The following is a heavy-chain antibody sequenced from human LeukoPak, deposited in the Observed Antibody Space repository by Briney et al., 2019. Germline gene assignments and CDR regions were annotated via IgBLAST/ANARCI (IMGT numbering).Heavy chain of an antibody. CDR3: ARARGNAFDI. CDR2: IDTDGSTT. CDR1: RFTFSNYW. D-gene: IGHD3-10*01. Sequence: GGSLRLSCAASRFTFSNYWMHWVRQAPGKGLVWVSRIDTDGSTTRYADSVKGRFTISRDNAENTLYLQMDSLRAEDTALYYCARARGNAFDIWGQGTMVTVSS. J-gene: IGHJ3*02. V-gene: IGHV3-74*01.